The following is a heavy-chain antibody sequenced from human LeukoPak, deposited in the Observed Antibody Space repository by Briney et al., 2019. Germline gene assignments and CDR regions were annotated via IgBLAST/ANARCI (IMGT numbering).Heavy chain of an antibody. CDR2: INPHSGGT. CDR3: ARKGIAVAGLHYYGMDV. V-gene: IGHV1-2*02. D-gene: IGHD6-19*01. CDR1: GYTFTDYC. Sequence: ASVKVSCKASGYTFTDYCIHWVRQAPGQGLEWMGWINPHSGGTNYAQKFRGRVTMTRDTSISTAYMELSRLRSDDTAVYFCARKGIAVAGLHYYGMDVWGQGTTVTVSS. J-gene: IGHJ6*02.